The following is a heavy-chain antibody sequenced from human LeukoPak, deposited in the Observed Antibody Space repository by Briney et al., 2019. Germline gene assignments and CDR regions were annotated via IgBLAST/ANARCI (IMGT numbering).Heavy chain of an antibody. J-gene: IGHJ4*02. CDR1: GFTFNDYA. CDR3: AKRGHYASSGLRAPFDY. Sequence: GGSLRLSCAASGFTFNDYAISWVRQAPGKGLEWVSAITGSGTNTYYADSVKGRFTISKDTSKNTLYLQMNSLRAEDTAIYYCAKRGHYASSGLRAPFDYWGQGTLVTVSS. D-gene: IGHD3-22*01. V-gene: IGHV3-23*01. CDR2: ITGSGTNT.